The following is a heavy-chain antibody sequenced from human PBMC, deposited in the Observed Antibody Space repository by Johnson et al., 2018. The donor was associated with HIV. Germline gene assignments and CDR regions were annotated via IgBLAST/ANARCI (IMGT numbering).Heavy chain of an antibody. J-gene: IGHJ3*02. V-gene: IGHV3-30*03. CDR3: ARDESGYDEGFDAFDI. D-gene: IGHD5-12*01. CDR2: ISYDGSNK. CDR1: GFTFSSYG. Sequence: QVQLVESGGGVVQPGRYLRLSCAASGFTFSSYGMHWVRQAPGKGLEWVAVISYDGSNKYYVDSVKGRFTISRDKSKNTLYLQMNSLRAEDTAVYYCARDESGYDEGFDAFDIWGQGTMVTVSS.